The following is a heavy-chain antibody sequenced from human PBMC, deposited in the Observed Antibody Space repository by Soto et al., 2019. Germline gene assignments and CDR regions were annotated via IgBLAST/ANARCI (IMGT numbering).Heavy chain of an antibody. CDR1: GYTFTGYY. J-gene: IGHJ3*02. CDR3: ARDRITGERDAFDI. CDR2: INPNSGGT. V-gene: IGHV1-2*04. D-gene: IGHD7-27*01. Sequence: ASVKVSCKASGYTFTGYYMHWVRQAPGQGLEWMGWINPNSGGTNYAQKFQGWVTMTRDTSISTAYMELSRLRSDDTAVYYCARDRITGERDAFDIWGQGTMVTVSS.